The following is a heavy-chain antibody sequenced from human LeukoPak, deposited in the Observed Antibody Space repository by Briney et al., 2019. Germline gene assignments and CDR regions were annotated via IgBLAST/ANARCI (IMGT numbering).Heavy chain of an antibody. CDR3: ARAGYNYGRDDAFDI. J-gene: IGHJ3*02. CDR1: GFTFNSHW. V-gene: IGHV3-7*03. D-gene: IGHD5-18*01. Sequence: GGSLRLSCAASGFTFNSHWMSWVRQAPGKGLEWVANIKEDGTEKFYVDSVKGRFTVSRDTSKNTLFLQMNSLRAEDTAVYYCARAGYNYGRDDAFDIWGQGTMVTVSS. CDR2: IKEDGTEK.